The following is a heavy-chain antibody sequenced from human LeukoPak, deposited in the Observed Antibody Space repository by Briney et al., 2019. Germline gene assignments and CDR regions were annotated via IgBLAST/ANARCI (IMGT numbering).Heavy chain of an antibody. Sequence: PGGSLRLSCAASGFTFSSFWMSWIRQAPGKGLEWVSYISTSGNTIYYADSVKGRFTISRDNAKNSLYLQMNSLRAEDTAVYYCAKETPEDSGSYVMDVVFDIWAQGKRSPVSS. D-gene: IGHD1-26*01. CDR2: ISTSGNTI. V-gene: IGHV3-11*01. CDR3: AKETPEDSGSYVMDVVFDI. J-gene: IGHJ3*02. CDR1: GFTFSSFW.